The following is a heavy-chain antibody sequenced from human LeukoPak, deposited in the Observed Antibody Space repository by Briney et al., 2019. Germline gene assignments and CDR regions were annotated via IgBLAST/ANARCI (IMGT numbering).Heavy chain of an antibody. Sequence: HPGGSLRLSCEASGFTFESYGMQWVRQAPGKGLEWVAVTSYDGITKNYAESVKGRFTVSRDNLKNTLYLQMNSLTTEDTARYFCARDRDGSKSYRLGRHGMDVWGQGTTVTVSS. V-gene: IGHV3-30*03. D-gene: IGHD3-10*01. CDR3: ARDRDGSKSYRLGRHGMDV. CDR1: GFTFESYG. J-gene: IGHJ6*02. CDR2: TSYDGITK.